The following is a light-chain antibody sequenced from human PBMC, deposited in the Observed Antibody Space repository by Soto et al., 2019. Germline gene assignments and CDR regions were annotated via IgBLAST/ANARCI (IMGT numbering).Light chain of an antibody. CDR3: PQYGTSPRT. V-gene: IGKV3-20*01. Sequence: SAVAVSLYPGAIVTLSGRVSQAVRNNYLAWYQQKPGQAPRVQIYDASSRATGIPDRFSGGGSGTDFTLTISRLEPEDFAVYYCPQYGTSPRTFGQGTKVDI. CDR2: DAS. J-gene: IGKJ1*01. CDR1: QAVRNNY.